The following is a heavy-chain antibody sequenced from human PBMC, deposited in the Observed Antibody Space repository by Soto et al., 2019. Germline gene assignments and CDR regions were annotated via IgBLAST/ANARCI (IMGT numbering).Heavy chain of an antibody. V-gene: IGHV3-66*01. CDR1: GFTVSISY. J-gene: IGHJ4*02. CDR3: ARRKYCSSTTCFDN. Sequence: EVQLVESGGALVQPGGSLRLSCAASGFTVSISYMTWVRQVPGKGLEWVSIIYSDGYTYYAASVKGRFTISRDNSKNTLYLQMSSLRAEDTAMYYCARRKYCSSTTCFDNWGQGTLVTVS. D-gene: IGHD2-2*01. CDR2: IYSDGYT.